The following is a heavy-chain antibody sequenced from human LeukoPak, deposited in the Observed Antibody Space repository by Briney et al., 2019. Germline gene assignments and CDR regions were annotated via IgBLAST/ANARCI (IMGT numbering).Heavy chain of an antibody. D-gene: IGHD5-12*01. CDR3: ARGGYGGYALDY. J-gene: IGHJ4*02. CDR2: VSNSGDYI. CDR1: GFTVSSNY. Sequence: GGSLRLSCAASGFTVSSNYMSWVRQAPGKGLEWVSSVSNSGDYIHYADSVKGRFTISRDNSKNSLYLQMNSLRAEDTAVYYCARGGYGGYALDYWGQGTLVTVSS. V-gene: IGHV3-21*06.